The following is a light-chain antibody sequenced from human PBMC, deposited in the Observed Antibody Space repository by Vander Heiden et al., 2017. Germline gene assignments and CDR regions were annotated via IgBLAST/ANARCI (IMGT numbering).Light chain of an antibody. Sequence: SDVLTQPPLVSVAPGRTARITCGGNDIGSKSVHWYQLKSGQAPVLVVYEDSERPSAIPERFTGSNSGATATLTISRVEAEDEADYCCQVWDADSGHWVFGGGTTLTVL. CDR3: QVWDADSGHWV. CDR1: DIGSKS. V-gene: IGLV3-21*02. J-gene: IGLJ3*02. CDR2: EDS.